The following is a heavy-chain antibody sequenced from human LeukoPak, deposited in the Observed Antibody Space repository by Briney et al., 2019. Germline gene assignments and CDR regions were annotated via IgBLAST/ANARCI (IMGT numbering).Heavy chain of an antibody. CDR1: GYTFTSYY. CDR3: ARGSFQQLVSSNWFDP. Sequence: ASVKVSCKASGYTFTSYYMHWVRQAPGQGLEWMGIINPSGGSTSYAQKFQGRVTMTRDTSTSTVYMELSSLRSEDTAVYYCARGSFQQLVSSNWFDPWGQGTLVTVSS. J-gene: IGHJ5*02. V-gene: IGHV1-46*01. D-gene: IGHD6-13*01. CDR2: INPSGGST.